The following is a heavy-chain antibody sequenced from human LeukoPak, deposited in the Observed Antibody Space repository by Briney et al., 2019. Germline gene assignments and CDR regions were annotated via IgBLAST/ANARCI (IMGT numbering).Heavy chain of an antibody. CDR2: INPDSGDT. CDR1: GYTFTGYY. D-gene: IGHD6-6*01. Sequence: GASVKVSCKASGYTFTGYYLHWVRQAPGQGLEWMGWINPDSGDTNYAQKFQGRVTMTRDTSVSTAYMELSRLRSDDTAVYYCAKDRIISSSDFDYWGQGTLVTVSS. CDR3: AKDRIISSSDFDY. J-gene: IGHJ4*02. V-gene: IGHV1-2*02.